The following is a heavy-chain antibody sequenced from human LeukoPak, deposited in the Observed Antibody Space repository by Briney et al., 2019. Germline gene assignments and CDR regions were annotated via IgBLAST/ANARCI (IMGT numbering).Heavy chain of an antibody. D-gene: IGHD1-26*01. J-gene: IGHJ6*02. CDR1: GYTFTGYY. V-gene: IGHV1-2*02. Sequence: ASVKVSCKASGYTFTGYYMHWVRQAPGQGLEWMGWINPNSGGTNYAQKFQGRVTMTRDTSISTAYMELSRLRSDDTAVYYCARAWELATTGNYYYYYGMDVWGQGTTVTVSS. CDR2: INPNSGGT. CDR3: ARAWELATTGNYYYYYGMDV.